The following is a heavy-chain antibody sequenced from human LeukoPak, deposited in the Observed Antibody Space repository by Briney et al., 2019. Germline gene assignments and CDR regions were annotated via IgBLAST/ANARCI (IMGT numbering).Heavy chain of an antibody. J-gene: IGHJ4*02. Sequence: ASVKVSCKASGYTFTSYDINWVRQATGQGLEWMGWMNPNSGNTGYAQKFQGRVTMTRNTSISTAYMELSSLRSEDTAVYYCARGTRITIFGVLPLYYFDYWGQGTLVTVSS. D-gene: IGHD3-3*01. CDR2: MNPNSGNT. V-gene: IGHV1-8*01. CDR3: ARGTRITIFGVLPLYYFDY. CDR1: GYTFTSYD.